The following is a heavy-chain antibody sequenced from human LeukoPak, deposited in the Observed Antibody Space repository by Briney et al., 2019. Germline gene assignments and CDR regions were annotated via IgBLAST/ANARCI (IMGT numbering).Heavy chain of an antibody. CDR2: INHSGST. V-gene: IGHV4-34*01. Sequence: SETLSLTCAVYGGSFSGYYWSWIRQPPGKGLEWTGEINHSGSTNYNPSLKSRVTISVDTSKNQFSLKLSSVTAADTAVYYCARRKTHSSSSSYSDYWGQGTLVTVSS. D-gene: IGHD6-6*01. J-gene: IGHJ4*02. CDR1: GGSFSGYY. CDR3: ARRKTHSSSSSYSDY.